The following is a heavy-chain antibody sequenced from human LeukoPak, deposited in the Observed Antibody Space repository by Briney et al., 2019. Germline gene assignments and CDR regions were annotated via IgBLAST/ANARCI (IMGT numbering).Heavy chain of an antibody. V-gene: IGHV3-33*01. CDR2: IWYDGSNK. J-gene: IGHJ1*01. Sequence: PGGSLRLSCAASRFTFSNYGMHWVRQAPCKGLEWVAVIWYDGSNKYYADSVKGRFTISRDNSKNTLYLQMNNLRAEDTAVYYCARGFRNGYEYWEYFQHWGQGTLVTVSS. D-gene: IGHD5-12*01. CDR3: ARGFRNGYEYWEYFQH. CDR1: RFTFSNYG.